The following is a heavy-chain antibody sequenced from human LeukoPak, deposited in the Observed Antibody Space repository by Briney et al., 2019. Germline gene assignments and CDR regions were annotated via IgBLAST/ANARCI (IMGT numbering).Heavy chain of an antibody. CDR1: GYTFTDCY. CDR3: ARAAAGFYWFDP. D-gene: IGHD6-13*01. CDR2: INPNSGGT. Sequence: GASVKVSCKASGYTFTDCYIHWVRQAPGQGLEWMGWINPNSGGTNYAQRFQGRVTVTRDTSISTAYMELSRLRYDDTAVYYCARAAAGFYWFDPWGQGTLVTVSS. V-gene: IGHV1-2*02. J-gene: IGHJ5*02.